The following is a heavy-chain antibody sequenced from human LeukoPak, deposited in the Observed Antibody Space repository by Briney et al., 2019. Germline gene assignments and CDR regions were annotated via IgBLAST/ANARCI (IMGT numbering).Heavy chain of an antibody. Sequence: PGGSLRLSCAASGFTFSSYEMNWVRQAPGKGLEWVAFIPHHRSNRYYADSVKGRFTISRDNSKNTLYLQMNNLRAEDTAVYYCARDNVGYFDYWGQGTLVTVSS. CDR2: IPHHRSNR. CDR1: GFTFSSYE. CDR3: ARDNVGYFDY. V-gene: IGHV3-30*03. J-gene: IGHJ4*02. D-gene: IGHD1-26*01.